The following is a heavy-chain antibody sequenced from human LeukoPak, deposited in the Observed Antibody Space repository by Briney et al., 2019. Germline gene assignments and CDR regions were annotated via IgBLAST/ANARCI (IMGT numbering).Heavy chain of an antibody. CDR1: GNTFTNYG. Sequence: ASVKVSCKASGNTFTNYGISWVRQAPGQGLEWMGWISAYNGKTDYAQNFQGRVTMTADTSTSTAYMEVRSLRSDDTAVYYCARRPIYGGGGSFDPWGQGTLVTVSS. V-gene: IGHV1-18*01. J-gene: IGHJ5*02. D-gene: IGHD4-23*01. CDR3: ARRPIYGGGGSFDP. CDR2: ISAYNGKT.